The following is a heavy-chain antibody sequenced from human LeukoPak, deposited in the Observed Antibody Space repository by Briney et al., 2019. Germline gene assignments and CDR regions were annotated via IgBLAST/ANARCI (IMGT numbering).Heavy chain of an antibody. Sequence: SETLSLTCTVSGGSISSSSYYWGWIRQPPGKGLEWIGSIYYSGSTYYNPSLKSRVTISVDTSKNQFFLKLSSVTAADTAVYFCVRQDIPNPGIDPWGQGTLVTVSS. CDR3: VRQDIPNPGIDP. V-gene: IGHV4-39*01. CDR2: IYYSGST. D-gene: IGHD5-12*01. J-gene: IGHJ5*02. CDR1: GGSISSSSYY.